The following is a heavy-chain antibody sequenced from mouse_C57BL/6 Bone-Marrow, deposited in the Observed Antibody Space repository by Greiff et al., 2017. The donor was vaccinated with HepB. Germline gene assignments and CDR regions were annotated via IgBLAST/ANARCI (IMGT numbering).Heavy chain of an antibody. CDR3: ARPVGTYYGNFYAMDY. V-gene: IGHV1-64*01. CDR2: IHPNSGST. J-gene: IGHJ4*01. D-gene: IGHD2-10*01. CDR1: GYTFTSYW. Sequence: VQLQQPGAELVKPGASVKLSCKASGYTFTSYWMPWVKQRPGQGLEWIGMIHPNSGSTNYNEKFKSKATLTVDKSSSTAYMQLSSLTSEDSAVYYCARPVGTYYGNFYAMDYWGQGTSVTVSS.